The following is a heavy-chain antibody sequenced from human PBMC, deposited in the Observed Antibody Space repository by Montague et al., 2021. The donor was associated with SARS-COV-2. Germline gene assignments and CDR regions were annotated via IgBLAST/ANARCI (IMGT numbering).Heavy chain of an antibody. CDR3: AGLQGDGSLYGMDV. V-gene: IGHV4-59*01. J-gene: IGHJ6*02. CDR1: GGSISSYN. Sequence: SETLSLTCTVSGGSISSYNWSLIRPPPGKGLECIAYIYYSGNTNYNPSLKSRVTISVDASKSQFSLKLSSVTAADTAVYYCAGLQGDGSLYGMDVWGQGTTVTVAS. D-gene: IGHD5-24*01. CDR2: IYYSGNT.